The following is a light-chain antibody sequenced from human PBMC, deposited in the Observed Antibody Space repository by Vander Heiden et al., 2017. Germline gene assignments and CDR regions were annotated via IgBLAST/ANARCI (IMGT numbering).Light chain of an antibody. J-gene: IGKJ2*01. CDR1: QSVLYSSNNKNY. V-gene: IGKV4-1*01. CDR2: WAS. CDR3: QQYYSTLMYT. Sequence: DIVMTQSPDSLAVSLGERATINSKSSQSVLYSSNNKNYLAWYQQKPGQPPKLLIYWASTRESRVPDRFSGSGSGTDFTLTISSLQAEDVAVYYCQQYYSTLMYTFGQGTKLEIK.